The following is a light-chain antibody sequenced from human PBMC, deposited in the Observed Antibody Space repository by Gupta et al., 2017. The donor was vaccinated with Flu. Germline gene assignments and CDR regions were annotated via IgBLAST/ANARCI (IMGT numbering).Light chain of an antibody. CDR1: QSISSY. V-gene: IGKV1-39*01. Sequence: DIQMTQSPSSLSASVGDRVTITCRASQSISSYLNWYQQKPGKAPKLLIYAAPSLQGGVPSRFSGSGSGTDFTLTISSLQPEDFATYYCQQSDSTRLTFGGGTKVEIK. CDR3: QQSDSTRLT. CDR2: AAP. J-gene: IGKJ4*01.